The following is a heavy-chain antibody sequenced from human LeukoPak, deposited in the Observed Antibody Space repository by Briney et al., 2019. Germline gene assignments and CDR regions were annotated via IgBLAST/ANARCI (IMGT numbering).Heavy chain of an antibody. CDR1: GFTFSSYG. CDR2: ISYDGSNK. J-gene: IGHJ4*02. Sequence: GGSLRLSCAASGFTFSSYGMHWVRQAPGKGLEWVAVISYDGSNKYYADSVKGRFTISRDNSKNTLYLQMNSLRAEDTAVYYCAKAQTLDTAIVGDYWGQGTPVTVSS. V-gene: IGHV3-30*18. CDR3: AKAQTLDTAIVGDY. D-gene: IGHD5-18*01.